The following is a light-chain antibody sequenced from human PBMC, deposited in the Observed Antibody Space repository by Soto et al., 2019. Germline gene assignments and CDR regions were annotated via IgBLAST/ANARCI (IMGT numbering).Light chain of an antibody. CDR3: SSYTTSSTLV. CDR1: NSNIGSNT. CDR2: DVS. Sequence: QSVLTQPPSASGTPEQRVTISCSGSNSNIGSNTVNWYQQLPGTAPKLMIYDVSSRPWGVSSRFSGSKSGNTASLSISGLQAEDEADYYCSSYTTSSTLVFGTGTKVTVL. J-gene: IGLJ1*01. V-gene: IGLV1-44*01.